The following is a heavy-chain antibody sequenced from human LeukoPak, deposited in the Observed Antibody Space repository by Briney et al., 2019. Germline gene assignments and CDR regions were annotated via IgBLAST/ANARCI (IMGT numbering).Heavy chain of an antibody. CDR3: ARRAYSDYFFDS. J-gene: IGHJ4*02. CDR1: GFTFSDYY. V-gene: IGHV3-11*01. CDR2: ISGSGDSK. D-gene: IGHD4-11*01. Sequence: GGSLRLSCAAFGFTFSDYYMSWIRQAPGKGLEWLSYISGSGDSKFYADSVKGRFTISRDYAKNSLYLQINSLRAEDTAIYYCARRAYSDYFFDSWGQGTLVTVSS.